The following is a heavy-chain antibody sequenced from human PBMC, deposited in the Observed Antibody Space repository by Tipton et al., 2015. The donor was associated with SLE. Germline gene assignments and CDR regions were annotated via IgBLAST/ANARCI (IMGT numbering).Heavy chain of an antibody. CDR2: IYYSGTT. CDR3: ARGPRSMGGSTRVDT. D-gene: IGHD2-2*01. Sequence: TLSLTCTVSGGSVSSGSYYWSWIRQPPGKGLEWIGYIYYSGTTNFNPSLKTRVTISVDTSKNQFSLKLSSVTAADTAMYYCARGPRSMGGSTRVDTWGQGTLVTVSS. J-gene: IGHJ4*02. CDR1: GGSVSSGSYY. V-gene: IGHV4-61*01.